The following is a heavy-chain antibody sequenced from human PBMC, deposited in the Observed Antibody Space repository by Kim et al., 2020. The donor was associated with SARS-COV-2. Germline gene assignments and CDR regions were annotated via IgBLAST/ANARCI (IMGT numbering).Heavy chain of an antibody. V-gene: IGHV3-7*01. J-gene: IGHJ3*01. CDR2: K. CDR3: ARDGYNLDAFDV. D-gene: IGHD5-12*01. Sequence: KLCVDSVKGRFTVSGDNAKNSLYLQMNSLRDEDTAVYYCARDGYNLDAFDVWGQGTMVTVSS.